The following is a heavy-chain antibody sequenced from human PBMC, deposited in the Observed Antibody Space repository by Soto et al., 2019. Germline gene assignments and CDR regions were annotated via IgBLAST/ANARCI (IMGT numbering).Heavy chain of an antibody. Sequence: PSETLSLTCTVSGGSISSCDYYWSWIRQPPGKGLEWIGYIYYSGSTYYNPSLKSRVTISVDTSKNQFSLKLSSVTAADTAVYYCARGAEEYSSSWPIWGQGTMVTVSS. V-gene: IGHV4-30-4*01. J-gene: IGHJ3*02. CDR2: IYYSGST. D-gene: IGHD6-13*01. CDR1: GGSISSCDYY. CDR3: ARGAEEYSSSWPI.